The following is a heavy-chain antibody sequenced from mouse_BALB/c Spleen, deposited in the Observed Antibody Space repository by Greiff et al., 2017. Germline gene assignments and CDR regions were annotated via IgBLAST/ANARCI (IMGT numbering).Heavy chain of an antibody. CDR2: IDPENGNT. CDR1: GFNIKDYY. D-gene: IGHD2-1*01. J-gene: IGHJ3*01. Sequence: VQLKQSGAELVRPGALVKLSCKASGFNIKDYYMHWVKQRPEQGLEWIGWIDPENGNTIYDPKFQGKASITADTSSNTAYLQLSSLTSEDTAVYYCARFPHGNYGTWFAYWGQGTLVTVSA. CDR3: ARFPHGNYGTWFAY. V-gene: IGHV14-1*02.